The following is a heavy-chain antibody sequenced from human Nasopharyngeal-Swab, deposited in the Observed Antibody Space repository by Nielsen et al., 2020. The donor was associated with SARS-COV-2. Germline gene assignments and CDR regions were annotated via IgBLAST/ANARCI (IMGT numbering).Heavy chain of an antibody. J-gene: IGHJ4*02. V-gene: IGHV3-21*01. CDR3: ASGPLGWYEWDY. Sequence: GESLKISCAASGFTFSSYSMNWVRQAPGKGLDWVSSISSSSRYIYYADPVKGRFTISRDNSKNTLDLQMNSLRAEDTAVYYCASGPLGWYEWDYWGQGALVTVSS. CDR1: GFTFSSYS. D-gene: IGHD6-19*01. CDR2: ISSSSRYI.